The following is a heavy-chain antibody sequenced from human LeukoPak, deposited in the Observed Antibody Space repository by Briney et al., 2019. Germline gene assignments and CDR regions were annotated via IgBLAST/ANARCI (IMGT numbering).Heavy chain of an antibody. D-gene: IGHD2-21*01. Sequence: GVPLRLSCAASGFTFSDYYMNWIRQAPEKGLEWVSYISPRSSYAKHADSVKGRFTISRDNAENSLYLQMNSLRAEDTAVYYCARDGGENWFDPWGQGTLVTVSS. V-gene: IGHV3-11*06. CDR3: ARDGGENWFDP. J-gene: IGHJ5*02. CDR2: ISPRSSYA. CDR1: GFTFSDYY.